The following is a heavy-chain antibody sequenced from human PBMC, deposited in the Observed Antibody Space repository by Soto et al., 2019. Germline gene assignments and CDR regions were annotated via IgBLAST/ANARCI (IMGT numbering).Heavy chain of an antibody. CDR3: ARVMVTIDS. V-gene: IGHV4-59*12. Sequence: SERLTLTCTIGAGSSISYYWSWIRHPPGKRLEWIGHIYYSGSTNYNPSLKSRVTISVDNSKNQFSLKLNCLTAAVTAAYFWARVMVTIDSWGPRPLVTVS. CDR1: AGSSISYY. D-gene: IGHD2-21*02. CDR2: IYYSGST. J-gene: IGHJ5*01.